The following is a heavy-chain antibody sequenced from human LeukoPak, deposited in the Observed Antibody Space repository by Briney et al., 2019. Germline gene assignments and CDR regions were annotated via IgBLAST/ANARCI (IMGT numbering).Heavy chain of an antibody. J-gene: IGHJ4*02. D-gene: IGHD2-8*02. Sequence: SGTLSLTCAVYGGSFSGYYWSWIRQPPGKGLEWIGEINHSGSTNYNPSLKSRVTISVDTSKNQFSLKLSSVTAADTAVYYCAREHWSRLDWGLGTLVTVSS. V-gene: IGHV4-34*01. CDR2: INHSGST. CDR3: AREHWSRLD. CDR1: GGSFSGYY.